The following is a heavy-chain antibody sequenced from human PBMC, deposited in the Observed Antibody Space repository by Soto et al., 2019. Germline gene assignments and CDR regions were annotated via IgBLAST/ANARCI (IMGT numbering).Heavy chain of an antibody. CDR1: GYTFTSYA. V-gene: IGHV1-3*01. CDR3: ARDSAPSDAIDI. Sequence: ASVKVSCKASGYTFTSYAMHWVRQAPGQRLEWMGWINAGNGNTKYSQKFQGRVTITRDTSASTAYMELSSLRSEDTAVYYCARDSAPSDAIDIWGQGTMVTVSS. J-gene: IGHJ3*02. CDR2: INAGNGNT.